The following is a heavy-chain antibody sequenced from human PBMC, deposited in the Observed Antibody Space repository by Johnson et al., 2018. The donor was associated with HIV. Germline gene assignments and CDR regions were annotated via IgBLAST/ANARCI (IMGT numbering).Heavy chain of an antibody. Sequence: VQLVESGGGVVQPGGSLRLSCAASGFTFDDYAMHWVRQAPGKGLEWVSGISRNSGSIGSADSVKGRFTLSRDNAKNSLYLQMNSLRAEDTALYYCAKDIGAGAAPMYAFDIWGQGTMVTVSS. V-gene: IGHV3-9*01. J-gene: IGHJ3*02. D-gene: IGHD1-26*01. CDR3: AKDIGAGAAPMYAFDI. CDR1: GFTFDDYA. CDR2: ISRNSGSI.